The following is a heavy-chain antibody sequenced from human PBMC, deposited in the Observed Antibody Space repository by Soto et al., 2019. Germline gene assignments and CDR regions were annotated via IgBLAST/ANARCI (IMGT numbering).Heavy chain of an antibody. CDR2: IKSKTDGGTT. J-gene: IGHJ6*02. D-gene: IGHD7-27*01. CDR1: GFTFSNAW. V-gene: IGHV3-15*01. CDR3: TTSNAPLPYYYYYGMDV. Sequence: GRSLRLSCAASGFTFSNAWMSWVRQAPGKGLEWVGRIKSKTDGGTTDYAAPVKGRFTISRDDSKNTLYLQMNSLKTEDTAVYYCTTSNAPLPYYYYYGMDVWGQGTTVTVSS.